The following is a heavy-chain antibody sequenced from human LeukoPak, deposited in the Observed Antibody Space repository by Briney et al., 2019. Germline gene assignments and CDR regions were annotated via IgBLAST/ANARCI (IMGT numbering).Heavy chain of an antibody. V-gene: IGHV3-66*01. J-gene: IGHJ4*02. CDR3: ARDRIDYYDSSGYSY. Sequence: GGSLRLSCAASGFTFSSNYMSWVRQAPGKGLEWVSVIYSGGSTYSADSVKGRFTISRDNSKNTLYLQMSRLRAEDTAVYYCARDRIDYYDSSGYSYWGQGTLVTVSS. D-gene: IGHD3-22*01. CDR1: GFTFSSNY. CDR2: IYSGGST.